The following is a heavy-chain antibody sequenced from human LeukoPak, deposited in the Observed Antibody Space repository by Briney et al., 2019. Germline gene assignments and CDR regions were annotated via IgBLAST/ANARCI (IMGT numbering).Heavy chain of an antibody. Sequence: SGPTLVNPTQTLTLTCTFSGLSLSTSGMCVSWIRQPPGKALEWLALIDWDDDKYYSTSLKTRLTISKDTSKNQVVLTMTNMDPVDTATYYCARSTYYYDSSGYYVDAFDIWGQGTMVTVSS. CDR3: ARSTYYYDSSGYYVDAFDI. CDR1: GLSLSTSGMC. J-gene: IGHJ3*02. CDR2: IDWDDDK. V-gene: IGHV2-70*01. D-gene: IGHD3-22*01.